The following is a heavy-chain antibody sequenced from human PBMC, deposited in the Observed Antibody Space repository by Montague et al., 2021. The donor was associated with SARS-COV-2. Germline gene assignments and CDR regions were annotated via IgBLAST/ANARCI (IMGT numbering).Heavy chain of an antibody. D-gene: IGHD1-26*01. V-gene: IGHV4-59*03. CDR2: IYYDGST. CDR3: ARYGSYFEH. Sequence: SETLSLTCTVSGGSIRSYYWSWIRQTPGKGLEWIGYIYYDGSTNYNPSLKSRVTMSVDSSKNQFSLRLSSVTAADTAVYYCARYGSYFEHWGQGTLVTVFS. J-gene: IGHJ4*02. CDR1: GGSIRSYY.